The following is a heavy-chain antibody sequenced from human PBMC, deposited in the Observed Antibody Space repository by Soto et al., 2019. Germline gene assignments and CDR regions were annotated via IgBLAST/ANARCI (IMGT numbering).Heavy chain of an antibody. CDR2: IYPADSDT. Sequence: EVQLVQSGTEMKKPGESLKISCKGSGYDFTSYWIGWVRQMPGKGLEWMGVIYPADSDTRYRPSFEGQVTFSVDKSLSTAYLQWNSLKASDTAGYYCARRRAWNDAFDCWGQGILVTVSS. CDR3: ARRRAWNDAFDC. V-gene: IGHV5-51*03. CDR1: GYDFTSYW. D-gene: IGHD1-1*01. J-gene: IGHJ4*02.